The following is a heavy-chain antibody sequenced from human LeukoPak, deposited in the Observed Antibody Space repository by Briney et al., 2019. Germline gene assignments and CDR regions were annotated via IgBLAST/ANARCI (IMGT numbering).Heavy chain of an antibody. Sequence: SDTLSLTCTVSGGSISDYYWSWIRQPPGKGLEWIGYIYYSGSTNYSPSLKSRVTISVATSKNQFSLKLSSVTATDTAVYYCARREILLDAFDIWGQGTMVTVSS. CDR2: IYYSGST. CDR3: ARREILLDAFDI. CDR1: GGSISDYY. J-gene: IGHJ3*02. V-gene: IGHV4-59*08. D-gene: IGHD5-24*01.